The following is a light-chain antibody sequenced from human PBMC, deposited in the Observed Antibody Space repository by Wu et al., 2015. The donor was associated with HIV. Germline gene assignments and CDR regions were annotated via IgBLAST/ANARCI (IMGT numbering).Light chain of an antibody. CDR2: AAS. CDR3: QQSYSTPAWT. Sequence: DIQMTQSPSSLSASVGGRVTITCRAGQSISDYLNWYQQKPGKAPKLLISAASRLQGGVPSRFSGSGSGTEFTPTISSLQPEDFATYYCQQSYSTPAWTFGQGTKVEIK. CDR1: QSISDY. V-gene: IGKV1-39*01. J-gene: IGKJ1*01.